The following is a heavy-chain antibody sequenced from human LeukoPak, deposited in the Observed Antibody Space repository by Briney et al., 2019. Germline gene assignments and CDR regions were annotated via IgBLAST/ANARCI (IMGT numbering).Heavy chain of an antibody. Sequence: QPGRSLRLSCVASGFTFSSHGMHWVRQAPGKGLEWVAVIWYDGSHRYYPDSVKGRFTISRDNSKNTLFLEMDSLRVGDTAVYYCVRDNAAADGALDYWGQGSLVTVSS. J-gene: IGHJ4*02. CDR3: VRDNAAADGALDY. CDR2: IWYDGSHR. V-gene: IGHV3-33*01. CDR1: GFTFSSHG. D-gene: IGHD5-24*01.